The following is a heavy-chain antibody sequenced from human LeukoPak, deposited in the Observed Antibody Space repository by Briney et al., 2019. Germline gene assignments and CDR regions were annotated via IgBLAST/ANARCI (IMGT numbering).Heavy chain of an antibody. CDR3: ARQYYDNTGYYYFDY. J-gene: IGHJ4*02. CDR1: GGAITGSTYY. CDR2: MYYSGST. V-gene: IGHV4-39*01. Sequence: SETLSLTCTVSGGAITGSTYYWGWIRQPPGKGLERIGSMYYSGSTYYKPSLKSRVTISADTSKNQFSLELSSVTAADTAVYYCARQYYDNTGYYYFDYWGQGILVTVSS. D-gene: IGHD3-22*01.